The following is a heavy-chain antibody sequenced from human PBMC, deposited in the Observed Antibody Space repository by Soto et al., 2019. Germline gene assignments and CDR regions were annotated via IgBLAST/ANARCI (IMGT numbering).Heavy chain of an antibody. CDR3: ARWGIVGYCSGGSCSRKYYGMDV. V-gene: IGHV4-34*01. D-gene: IGHD2-15*01. Sequence: QVQLQQWGAGLLKPSETLSLTCAVYGGSLSGYYWSWIRQPPGKGLEWIGEINHSGSTNYNPSLKSRVTISVDTSKNKFSLKLSYVTAADTAVYYCARWGIVGYCSGGSCSRKYYGMDVWGQGTTVTASS. CDR2: INHSGST. CDR1: GGSLSGYY. J-gene: IGHJ6*02.